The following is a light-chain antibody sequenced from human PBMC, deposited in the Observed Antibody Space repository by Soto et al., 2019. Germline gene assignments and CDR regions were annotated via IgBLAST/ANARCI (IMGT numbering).Light chain of an antibody. CDR1: QSISRY. V-gene: IGKV3-20*01. CDR2: GAS. J-gene: IGKJ5*01. Sequence: IVLTQSPGTLSLSPGERTTLSCRASQSISRYLAWYQQKPGQGPRLLIYGASSRATGTPDRFSGSGSGTDFTLTISRLEPEDFAVYYCQQHETLITFGQGTRLEIK. CDR3: QQHETLIT.